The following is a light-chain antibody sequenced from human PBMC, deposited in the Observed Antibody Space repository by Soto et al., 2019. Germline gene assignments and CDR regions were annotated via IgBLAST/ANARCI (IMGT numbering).Light chain of an antibody. Sequence: QSVLTQPAFVSGSPGQSGTISCSVGSDKLVSWYQQSRGSAPKLLIYEATKRPSGVSNRFSGSKSDNTASLTISGLQADDEADYYRCSFVGIDTFVFGTGT. J-gene: IGLJ1*01. CDR1: GSDKL. V-gene: IGLV2-23*02. CDR3: CSFVGIDTFV. CDR2: EAT.